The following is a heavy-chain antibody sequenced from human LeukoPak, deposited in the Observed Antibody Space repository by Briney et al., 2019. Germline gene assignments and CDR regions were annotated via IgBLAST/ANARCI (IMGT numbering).Heavy chain of an antibody. J-gene: IGHJ6*03. CDR2: IYTSGST. CDR1: GGSISSGSYY. V-gene: IGHV4-61*02. CDR3: ARGGYYMDV. Sequence: SETLSLTCTVSGGSISSGSYYWSWIRQPAGKGLEWIGRIYTSGSTNYNPSLKSRVTISVDTSKNQFSLKLSSVTASDTAVYYCARGGYYMDVWGKGTTVTISS.